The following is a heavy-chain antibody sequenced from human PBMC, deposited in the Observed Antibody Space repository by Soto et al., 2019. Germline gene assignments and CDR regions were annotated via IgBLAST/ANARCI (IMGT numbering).Heavy chain of an antibody. CDR2: IYYSGST. J-gene: IGHJ5*02. D-gene: IGHD2-2*01. CDR3: ARVRRNPYCSSTSCYNWFDP. Sequence: SETLSLTCTVSGGSISSGGYYWSWIRQHPGKGLEWIGYIYYSGSTYYNPSLKSRVTISVDTSKNQFSLKLSSVTASDTAVYYCARVRRNPYCSSTSCYNWFDPWGQGTLVTVSS. CDR1: GGSISSGGYY. V-gene: IGHV4-31*03.